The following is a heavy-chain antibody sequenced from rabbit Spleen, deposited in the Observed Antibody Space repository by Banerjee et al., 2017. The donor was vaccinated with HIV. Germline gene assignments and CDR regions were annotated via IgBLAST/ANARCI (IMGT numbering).Heavy chain of an antibody. Sequence: QSLEESGGDLVKPEGSLTLTCKASGFSFSTDYYMCWVRQAPGKGLEWIGFIYTGNGKNYYASWAKGRFTISKTSSTTVTLQVTSLTAADTATYFCTRDDGSGHYIDGYFNLWGQGTL. CDR2: IYTGNGKN. V-gene: IGHV1S40*01. CDR1: GFSFSTDYY. J-gene: IGHJ4*01. CDR3: TRDDGSGHYIDGYFNL. D-gene: IGHD1-1*01.